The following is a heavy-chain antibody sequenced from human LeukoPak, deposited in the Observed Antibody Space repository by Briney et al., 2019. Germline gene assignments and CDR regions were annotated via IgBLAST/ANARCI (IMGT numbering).Heavy chain of an antibody. Sequence: GGSLRLSCAASGFTFSSYWMSWVRQAPGKGLEWVANIKQDGSEKYYVDSVKGRFTISRDNAKNSLYLQMNSLRAEDTAVYYCAVTPPYYYYGMDVWGQGTTVTVSS. CDR2: IKQDGSEK. CDR1: GFTFSSYW. D-gene: IGHD2-21*02. V-gene: IGHV3-7*01. J-gene: IGHJ6*02. CDR3: AVTPPYYYYGMDV.